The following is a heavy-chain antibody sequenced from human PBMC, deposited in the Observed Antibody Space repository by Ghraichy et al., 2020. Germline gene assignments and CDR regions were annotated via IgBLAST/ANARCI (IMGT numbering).Heavy chain of an antibody. V-gene: IGHV3-30-3*01. J-gene: IGHJ6*02. CDR1: GFTFSSYA. D-gene: IGHD6-13*01. Sequence: GGSLRLSCAASGFTFSSYAMHWVRQAPGRGLEWGAVISYDGGNKYYADSVKGRFTISRDNSKNTLYLQMNSLRAEDTAVYYCARGSIAAAVYYYYGMDVWGQGTTVTVSS. CDR3: ARGSIAAAVYYYYGMDV. CDR2: ISYDGGNK.